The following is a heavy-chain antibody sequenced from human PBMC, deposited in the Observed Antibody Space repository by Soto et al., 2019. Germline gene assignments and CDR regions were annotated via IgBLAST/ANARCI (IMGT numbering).Heavy chain of an antibody. CDR3: AHTDYGDPSNSGAFDI. CDR1: GFSLSTSGVG. CDR2: IYWDDDK. Sequence: QITLKESGPTLVKPTQTLTLTCTFSGFSLSTSGVGVGWIRQPPGKALEWLALIYWDDDKRYSPSLKSRLTSTXXTXKXXVVLTLTNMDPVDTATYYCAHTDYGDPSNSGAFDIWGQGTMVTVSS. V-gene: IGHV2-5*02. J-gene: IGHJ3*02. D-gene: IGHD4-17*01.